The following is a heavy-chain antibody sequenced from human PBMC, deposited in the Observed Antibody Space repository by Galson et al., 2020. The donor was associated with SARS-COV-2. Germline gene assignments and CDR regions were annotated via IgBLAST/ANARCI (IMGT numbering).Heavy chain of an antibody. V-gene: IGHV3-53*01. CDR3: ARGGHITIFGVVKASAPAFFDY. J-gene: IGHJ4*02. D-gene: IGHD3-3*01. CDR2: IYSGGST. Sequence: GESLKISCAASGFTVSSNYMSWVRQAPGKGLEWVSVIYSGGSTYYADSVKGRFTISRDNSKNTLYLQMNSLRAEDTAVYYCARGGHITIFGVVKASAPAFFDYWGQGTLVTVSS. CDR1: GFTVSSNY.